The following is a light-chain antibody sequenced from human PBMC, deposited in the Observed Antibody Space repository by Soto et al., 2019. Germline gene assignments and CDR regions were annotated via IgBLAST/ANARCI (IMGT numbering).Light chain of an antibody. CDR1: QSLTNSF. J-gene: IGKJ5*01. CDR2: DTS. V-gene: IGKV3-20*01. CDR3: QQYGTSEII. Sequence: EFVLTQSPGTLSLSPGERATLSCRASQSLTNSFIAWYQQKPGQAPRLLIYDTSSRASGIPDRFSGSGSGTDFTLTISRLETEDFAVFYCQQYGTSEIILGQGTRLEN.